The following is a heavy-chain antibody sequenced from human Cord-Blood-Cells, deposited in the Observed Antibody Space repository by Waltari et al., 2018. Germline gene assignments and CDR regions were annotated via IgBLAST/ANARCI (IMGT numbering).Heavy chain of an antibody. D-gene: IGHD6-13*01. CDR1: GFTFSSYA. CDR3: ARCIAAAGTGYFQH. J-gene: IGHJ1*01. Sequence: QVQLVESGGGVVQPGRSLRLSCAASGFTFSSYAMHWVRKAPGKGLEWVAVISYDGSNKYYADSVKGRFTISRDNSKNTLYLQMNSLRAEDTAVYYCARCIAAAGTGYFQHWGQGTLVTVSS. CDR2: ISYDGSNK. V-gene: IGHV3-30*04.